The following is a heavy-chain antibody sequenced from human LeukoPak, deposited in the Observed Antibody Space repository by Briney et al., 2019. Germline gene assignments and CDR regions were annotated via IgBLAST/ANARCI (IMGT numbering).Heavy chain of an antibody. J-gene: IGHJ4*02. Sequence: PGGSLRLSCAASGFTVNSNYMSWVRQAPGKGLEWVSVIYTGGTTDYADSVTGRFTISRDNSKNTLFLQMNSLRAEDTAVYYCARLPKTTYFDYWGQGTLVTVSS. CDR3: ARLPKTTYFDY. V-gene: IGHV3-53*01. CDR1: GFTVNSNY. CDR2: IYTGGTT. D-gene: IGHD4-11*01.